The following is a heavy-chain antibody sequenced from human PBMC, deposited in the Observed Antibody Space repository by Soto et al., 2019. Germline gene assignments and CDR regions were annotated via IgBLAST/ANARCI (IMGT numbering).Heavy chain of an antibody. Sequence: QVQLQQWGAGLLKPSETLYLICAVYGGSFSGYYWSWIRQPPGKGLEWIGEINHSGSTNYNPSLKSRVTISVDTSKNQFSLQLSSVTAAVTDVHYCASTRRSRWFGALPWGQGTLVTVSS. V-gene: IGHV4-34*01. CDR3: ASTRRSRWFGALP. D-gene: IGHD3-10*01. J-gene: IGHJ5*02. CDR2: INHSGST. CDR1: GGSFSGYY.